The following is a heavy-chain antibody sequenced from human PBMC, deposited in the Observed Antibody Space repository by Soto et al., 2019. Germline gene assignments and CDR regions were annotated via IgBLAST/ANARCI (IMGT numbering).Heavy chain of an antibody. CDR2: IYYSGST. CDR1: GGSISSYY. D-gene: IGHD6-19*01. V-gene: IGHV4-59*01. CDR3: ARGDYSSGWYYFDY. J-gene: IGHJ4*02. Sequence: SETLSLTCTVSGGSISSYYWSWIRQPPGKGLEWIGYIYYSGSTNYSPSLKSRVTISVDTSKNQFSLKLSSVTAADTAVYYCARGDYSSGWYYFDYWGKGTLVTVSS.